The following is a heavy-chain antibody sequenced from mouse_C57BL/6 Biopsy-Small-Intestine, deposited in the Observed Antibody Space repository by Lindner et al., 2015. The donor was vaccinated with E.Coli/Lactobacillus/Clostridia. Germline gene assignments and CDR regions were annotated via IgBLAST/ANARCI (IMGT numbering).Heavy chain of an antibody. V-gene: IGHV1-22*01. CDR2: INPNNGGT. J-gene: IGHJ2*01. D-gene: IGHD2-3*01. CDR3: AAEGYDFDY. CDR1: GYTFTDYN. Sequence: VQLQESGPEVVKPGASVKMSCKASGYTFTDYNMHWVKQSHGKSLEWIGYINPNNGGTRYNQKFKGKATLTVNKSPSTAYMELRSLTSEDSAVYYCAAEGYDFDYWGQGTTLTVSS.